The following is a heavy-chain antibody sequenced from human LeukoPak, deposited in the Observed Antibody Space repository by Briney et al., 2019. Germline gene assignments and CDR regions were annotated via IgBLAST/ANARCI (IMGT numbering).Heavy chain of an antibody. Sequence: ASVKVSCKASGYTFTSYYMHWVRQAPGQGLEWMGMINPGGGYTSDAQKFQGRVTMTRDTSASTVYMELSSLRSEDTALYYCATDVAKHIPYFHSWGQGTLVTVSS. CDR2: INPGGGYT. V-gene: IGHV1-46*01. D-gene: IGHD2-2*02. CDR3: ATDVAKHIPYFHS. J-gene: IGHJ4*02. CDR1: GYTFTSYY.